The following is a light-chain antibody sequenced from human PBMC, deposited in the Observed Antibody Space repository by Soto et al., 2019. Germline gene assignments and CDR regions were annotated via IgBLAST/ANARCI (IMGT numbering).Light chain of an antibody. J-gene: IGLJ1*01. V-gene: IGLV2-18*02. CDR1: SSEVGKYDR. CDR2: EVI. CDR3: SSYTSASRYV. Sequence: QSVLAQPPSVSGSPGQSVTISCTGTSSEVGKYDRVSGDQRPPGTAPRLIMYEVINLPSGVPARFSGSKSGNTASLTISGLQAEDEADYFCSSYTSASRYVFGAGTKVTVL.